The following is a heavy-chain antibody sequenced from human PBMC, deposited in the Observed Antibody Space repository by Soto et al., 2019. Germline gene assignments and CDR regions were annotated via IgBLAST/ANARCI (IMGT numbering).Heavy chain of an antibody. D-gene: IGHD3-3*01. Sequence: GASVKVSCKASGYTFTNYYMHWVRQAPGQGLEWMGWINPKSGGTNYAQKFQDWVTMTRDTSISTAYMELSRLKSDDTAVYYCATTLAYDFWSGYLFDYWG. J-gene: IGHJ4*01. CDR2: INPKSGGT. CDR1: GYTFTNYY. CDR3: ATTLAYDFWSGYLFDY. V-gene: IGHV1-2*04.